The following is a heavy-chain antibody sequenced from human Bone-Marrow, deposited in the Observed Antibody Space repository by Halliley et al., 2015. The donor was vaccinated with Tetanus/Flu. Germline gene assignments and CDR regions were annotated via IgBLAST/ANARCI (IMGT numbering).Heavy chain of an antibody. Sequence: TLSLTCAVYGGSFGDSGYYWNWCRQPPGKGLEWIGEIIPYGNINYNQSLQSRVTISVDTSKNQFSLKLSSVSAADTAVYYCARGPAVTGWGNWFDPWGQGTLVIVSS. J-gene: IGHJ5*02. CDR2: IIPYGNI. CDR1: GGSFGDSGYY. CDR3: ARGPAVTGWGNWFDP. D-gene: IGHD2-21*02. V-gene: IGHV4-34*12.